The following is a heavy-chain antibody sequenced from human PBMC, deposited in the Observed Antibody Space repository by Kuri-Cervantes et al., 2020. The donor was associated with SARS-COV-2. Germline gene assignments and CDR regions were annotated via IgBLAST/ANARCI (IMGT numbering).Heavy chain of an antibody. CDR1: GYTFTSYY. D-gene: IGHD6-13*01. J-gene: IGHJ4*02. CDR2: INPSGGST. V-gene: IGHV1-46*03. CDR3: ARDSEGSSWPNYYSDY. Sequence: GGSLRLSCKASGYTFTSYYMHWVRQAPGQGLEWMGIINPSGGSTSYAQKFQGRVTMTRDTSTSTVYMELSSLRSEDTAVYYCARDSEGSSWPNYYSDYWGQGTLVTVSS.